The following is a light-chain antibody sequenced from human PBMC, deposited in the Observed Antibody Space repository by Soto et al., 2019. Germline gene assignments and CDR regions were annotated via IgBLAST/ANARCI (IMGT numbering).Light chain of an antibody. CDR2: GAS. J-gene: IGKJ5*01. Sequence: EIVMTQSPGTLSLSRGEIATLSCRSSQSVSSSYLGWYQQKPGPPTRLLIYGASSRATGIPDRFSGSGSGKDFPLTISRLEPEDFAVYYCQQYGSSPMTFGQGTRLEIK. V-gene: IGKV3-20*01. CDR1: QSVSSSY. CDR3: QQYGSSPMT.